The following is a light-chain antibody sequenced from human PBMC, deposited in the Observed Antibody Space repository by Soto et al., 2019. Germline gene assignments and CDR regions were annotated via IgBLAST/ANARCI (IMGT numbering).Light chain of an antibody. CDR1: RSVSSN. CDR2: GAS. Sequence: EIVMTQSPATLSVSPGERATLSCSASRSVSSNLAWYQQKPGQAPRLLIYGASTRATGIPASFSGSGSGTEFTLTISSLQSEDFAVYYCQQYNNWPKTFGQGTKVDIK. CDR3: QQYNNWPKT. V-gene: IGKV3-15*01. J-gene: IGKJ1*01.